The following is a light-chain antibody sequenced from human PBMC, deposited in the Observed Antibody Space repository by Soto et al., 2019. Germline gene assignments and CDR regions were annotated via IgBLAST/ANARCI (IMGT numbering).Light chain of an antibody. CDR3: ETWDRNPWV. CDR1: SGHSSYI. V-gene: IGLV4-60*03. J-gene: IGLJ3*02. CDR2: LEGSGSY. Sequence: QLVLTQSSSASASLGSSVKLTCTLSSGHSSYIIAWHQQQPGKATRYLMKLEGSGSYNKGSGVPDRFSGSSSGADRYLTISNLQSEDEADYYCETWDRNPWVFGGGTQLTVL.